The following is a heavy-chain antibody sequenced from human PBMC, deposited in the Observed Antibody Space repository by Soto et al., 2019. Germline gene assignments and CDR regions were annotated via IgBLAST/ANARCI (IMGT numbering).Heavy chain of an antibody. CDR1: GFTFDDYD. CDR2: ISWNSGHI. Sequence: EVQLVESGGGLVQPGRSLRLSCAASGFTFDDYDMHWVRQAPGQGLEWVSGISWNSGHIAYVDSVRGRFSISRDNTKNVLYLQMSSLRPEDSALYYSRAVSGPRDLWLFDIWGQGTMVAVSS. J-gene: IGHJ3*02. V-gene: IGHV3-9*01. D-gene: IGHD6-19*01. CDR3: RAVSGPRDLWLFDI.